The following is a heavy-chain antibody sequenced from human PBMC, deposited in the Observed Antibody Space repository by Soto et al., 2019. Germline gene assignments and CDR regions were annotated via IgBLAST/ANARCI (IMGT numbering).Heavy chain of an antibody. J-gene: IGHJ4*02. Sequence: SETLSLTCTVSGGSISSGGYYWSWIRQHPGKGLEWIGYIYYSGSTYYNPSLKSRVTISVGTSKNQFSLKLSSVTAADTAVYYCARSRWLFGNFDYWGQGTLVTVSS. CDR2: IYYSGST. V-gene: IGHV4-31*03. CDR1: GGSISSGGYY. CDR3: ARSRWLFGNFDY. D-gene: IGHD3-22*01.